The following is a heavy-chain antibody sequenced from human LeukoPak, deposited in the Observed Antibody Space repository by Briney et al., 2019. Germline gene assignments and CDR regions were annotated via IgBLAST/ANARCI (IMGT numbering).Heavy chain of an antibody. CDR3: ATINSTSGWYYFDY. J-gene: IGHJ4*02. D-gene: IGHD6-19*01. V-gene: IGHV1-3*01. Sequence: NFQGRVTITRDTSASTAYMELSSLRSEDTAAYYCATINSTSGWYYFDYWGQGTLVTVSS.